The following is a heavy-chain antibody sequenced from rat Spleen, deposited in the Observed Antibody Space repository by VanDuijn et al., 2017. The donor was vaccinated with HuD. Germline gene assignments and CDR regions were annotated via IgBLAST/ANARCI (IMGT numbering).Heavy chain of an antibody. CDR3: AWRPHNIATR. CDR2: IKAKSNNYAT. V-gene: IGHV6-6*01. CDR1: GFTFSTAW. D-gene: IGHD1-5*01. Sequence: EVQVLESGGGLVQPGNSLKLSCVTSGFTFSTAWMYWYRQFPEKRLEWVARIKAKSNNYATDYTESVKGRFTISRDDSKGSIYLQMNNLKKEDTAIYYCAWRPHNIATRWGQGVMVTVSS. J-gene: IGHJ2*01.